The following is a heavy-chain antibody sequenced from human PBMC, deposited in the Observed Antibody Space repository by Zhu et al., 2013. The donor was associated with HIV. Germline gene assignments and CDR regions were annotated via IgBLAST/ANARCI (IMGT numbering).Heavy chain of an antibody. Sequence: QVQLVQSGAEVKKPGSSVKVSCKASGGTFSSYTISWVRQAPGQGLEWMGRIIPILGIANYAQKFQGRVTITADKSTSTAYMELSSLRSEDTAVYYCAGGYSSSWYFDYWGQGTLVTVSS. V-gene: IGHV1-69*02. J-gene: IGHJ4*02. D-gene: IGHD6-13*01. CDR2: IIPILGIA. CDR3: AGGYSSSWYFDY. CDR1: GGTFSSYT.